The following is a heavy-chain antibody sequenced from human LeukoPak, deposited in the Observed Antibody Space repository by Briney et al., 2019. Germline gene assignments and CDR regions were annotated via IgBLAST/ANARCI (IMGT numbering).Heavy chain of an antibody. D-gene: IGHD2-2*01. J-gene: IGHJ6*03. CDR1: GGSFSGYY. CDR3: AAGCSSTSCYWYYYTDV. V-gene: IGHV4-34*01. Sequence: SETLSLTCAVYGGSFSGYYWSWIRQPPGKGLEWIGEINQSGSTNYNPSLKSRVTISVDTSKKQFSLRLSPVTAADTAVYYCAAGCSSTSCYWYYYTDVWGKGTTVTVSS. CDR2: INQSGST.